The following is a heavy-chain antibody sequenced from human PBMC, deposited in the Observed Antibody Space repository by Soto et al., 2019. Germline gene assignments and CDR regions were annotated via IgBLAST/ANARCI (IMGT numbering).Heavy chain of an antibody. CDR2: IFASGRT. V-gene: IGHV4-30-4*01. CDR3: AREIMPLTNDWYFDL. J-gene: IGHJ2*01. Sequence: QVQLQESGPGLVKPSETPSLTCTVSGGSISGGVHSWSWIRQPPGKGLEWIGHIFASGRTYYNPSLKSRLTISVDTSKSQFSLRLSTVTAADTAVYYCAREIMPLTNDWYFDLWGLGTLVTVSS. D-gene: IGHD2-8*01. CDR1: GGSISGGVHS.